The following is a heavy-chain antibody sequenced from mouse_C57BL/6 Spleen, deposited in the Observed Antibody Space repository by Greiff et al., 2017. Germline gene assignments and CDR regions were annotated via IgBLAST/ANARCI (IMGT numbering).Heavy chain of an antibody. Sequence: VQLQQSGPELVKPGAPVKIPCKASGYTFTDYNMDWVKQSHGKSLEWIGDINPNNGGTIYNQKFKGKATLTVDKSSSTAYMELRSLTSEDTAVYYCARYYGSSHYYAMDYWGQGTSVTVSS. CDR1: GYTFTDYN. D-gene: IGHD1-1*01. J-gene: IGHJ4*01. CDR3: ARYYGSSHYYAMDY. CDR2: INPNNGGT. V-gene: IGHV1-18*01.